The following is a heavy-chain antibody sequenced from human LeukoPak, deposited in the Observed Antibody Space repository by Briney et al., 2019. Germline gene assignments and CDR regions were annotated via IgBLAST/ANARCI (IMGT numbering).Heavy chain of an antibody. CDR3: ARDRYYYDSSGYRYFDL. CDR1: GHTLRDLA. J-gene: IGHJ2*01. Sequence: ASVKVPCKISGHTLRDLAIYWVRQAPGQGLEWMGIINPSGGSTSYAQKFQGRVTMTRDTSTSTVYMELSSLRSEDTAVYYCARDRYYYDSSGYRYFDLWGRGTLVTVSS. CDR2: INPSGGST. D-gene: IGHD3-22*01. V-gene: IGHV1-46*01.